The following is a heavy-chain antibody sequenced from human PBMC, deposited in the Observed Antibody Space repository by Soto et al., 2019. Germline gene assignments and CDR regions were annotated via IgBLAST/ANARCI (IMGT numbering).Heavy chain of an antibody. CDR2: RSGDST. J-gene: IGHJ4*02. V-gene: IGHV3-23*01. CDR1: GFTFTTYA. CDR3: AFSYHCDY. Sequence: PGGSLRLSCAASGFTFTTYAMSRSGDSTYYADSVKGRLTISRDNSKNTLYLQMNSLRGEDTAVYYCAFSYHCDYRGQGTLVTVSS.